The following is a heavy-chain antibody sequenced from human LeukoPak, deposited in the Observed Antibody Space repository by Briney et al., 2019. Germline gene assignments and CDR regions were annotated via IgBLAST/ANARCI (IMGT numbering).Heavy chain of an antibody. Sequence: GGSLRLSCAASGYTFTTYWIHWFRQAPGKELIWVSLINSDGSNTGYADSVKGRFTISRDNAKNMVYLQMNSLRAEDTAVYYCIRDSSSSFDYWGQGTLVTVSS. V-gene: IGHV3-74*01. CDR2: INSDGSNT. J-gene: IGHJ4*02. CDR1: GYTFTTYW. D-gene: IGHD6-13*01. CDR3: IRDSSSSFDY.